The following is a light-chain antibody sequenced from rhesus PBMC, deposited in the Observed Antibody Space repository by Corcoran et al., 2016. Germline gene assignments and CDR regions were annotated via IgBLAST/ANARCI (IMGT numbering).Light chain of an antibody. Sequence: EIVMTQSPATLSLSPGERANLSCRASQSVSSYAAWYQQKPEQAPRLPIYGASSRATGIPDRFSGSGYGTDFTVLSSSLEHEDVGVYYCKQYNNWNSFGQGTKVEIK. CDR1: QSVSSY. V-gene: IGKV3S9*01. J-gene: IGKJ2*01. CDR3: KQYNNWNS. CDR2: GAS.